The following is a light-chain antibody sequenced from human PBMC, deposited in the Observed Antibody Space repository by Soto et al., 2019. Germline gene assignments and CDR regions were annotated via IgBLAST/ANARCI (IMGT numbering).Light chain of an antibody. Sequence: DIVLTQSPGTLSLSPGERATLSCRASQGVSANHLTWYQQKPGQAPRLLMCGASTRATGIPDRFSGSGSGTDFTLTISRLEPEDFAVYFCQQYSRSPFTFGPGTRWIS. CDR3: QQYSRSPFT. J-gene: IGKJ3*01. V-gene: IGKV3-20*01. CDR2: GAS. CDR1: QGVSANH.